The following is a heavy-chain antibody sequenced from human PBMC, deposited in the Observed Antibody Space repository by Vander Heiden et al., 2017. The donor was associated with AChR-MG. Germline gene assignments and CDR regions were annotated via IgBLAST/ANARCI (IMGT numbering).Heavy chain of an antibody. J-gene: IGHJ4*02. Sequence: LQLQESGPGLVKPSETLPLTCTVSGGSITSGSDHWGWIRQPPGKGLEWIGSVFHTGITYYNPSLKSRLTISVDTSKSQFSLKLTSVTAADTAVYYCARHVGDSKYYFDYWGQGTLVTVSS. V-gene: IGHV4-39*01. CDR1: GGSITSGSDH. CDR3: ARHVGDSKYYFDY. D-gene: IGHD2-15*01. CDR2: VFHTGIT.